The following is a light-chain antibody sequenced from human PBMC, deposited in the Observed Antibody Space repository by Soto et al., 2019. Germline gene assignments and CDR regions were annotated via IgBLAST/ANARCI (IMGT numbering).Light chain of an antibody. CDR1: SSNIGAGYD. Sequence: QLVLTQPPSVSGAPGQRVTISCTGSSSNIGAGYDVHWYQQLPGTAPKLLIYGNSNRPSGVPDRFSGSKSGTSASLAITGLQAEDEADYYCQSYDSSLSVVFGGGTKLIVL. CDR2: GNS. CDR3: QSYDSSLSVV. J-gene: IGLJ3*02. V-gene: IGLV1-40*01.